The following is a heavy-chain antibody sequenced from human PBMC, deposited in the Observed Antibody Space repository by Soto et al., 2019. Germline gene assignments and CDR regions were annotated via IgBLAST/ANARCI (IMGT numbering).Heavy chain of an antibody. V-gene: IGHV1-8*01. Sequence: ASVKVSCKASGYTFTSYDINWVRQATGQGLEWMGWMNPNSGNTGYAQKFQGRVTMTRNNSISTAYIELSSLRCEDTAVYYCARGPVVVAATLYYFDYWGQGTLVTVSS. CDR2: MNPNSGNT. CDR3: ARGPVVVAATLYYFDY. D-gene: IGHD2-15*01. CDR1: GYTFTSYD. J-gene: IGHJ4*02.